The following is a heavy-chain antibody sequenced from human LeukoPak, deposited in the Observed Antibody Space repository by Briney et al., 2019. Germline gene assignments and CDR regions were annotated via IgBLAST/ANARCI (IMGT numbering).Heavy chain of an antibody. J-gene: IGHJ4*02. Sequence: GASVKVSCKASGYTFIGYYIHWVRQAPGQGLEWMGRINPNSGGPNYAQKFQGRVTMTRDTSISTAYMELSGLRSDDTAMYYCAREYSYGYYFDSWGQGTLVTVSS. D-gene: IGHD5-18*01. CDR2: INPNSGGP. CDR1: GYTFIGYY. CDR3: AREYSYGYYFDS. V-gene: IGHV1-2*06.